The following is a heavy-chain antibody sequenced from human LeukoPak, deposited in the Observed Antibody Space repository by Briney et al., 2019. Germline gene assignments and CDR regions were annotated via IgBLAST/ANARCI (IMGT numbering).Heavy chain of an antibody. CDR2: ISGSGSYI. CDR1: RFTFSNYW. Sequence: GGSLRLSCAPSRFTFSNYWMSWVRQAPGKGLEWVASISGSGSYIFYADSVKGRFTISRDNAKNSLYLQINSLRAEDTALYYCVRSRSTWFGEILAAFDIWGQGTKVTVSS. D-gene: IGHD3-10*01. J-gene: IGHJ3*02. V-gene: IGHV3-21*01. CDR3: VRSRSTWFGEILAAFDI.